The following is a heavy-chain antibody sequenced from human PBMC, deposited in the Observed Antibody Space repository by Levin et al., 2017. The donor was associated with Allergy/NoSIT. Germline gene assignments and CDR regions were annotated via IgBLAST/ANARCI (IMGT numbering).Heavy chain of an antibody. Sequence: MAGGSLRLSCAASGFTFSSYSMNWVRQAPGKGLEWVSSISSSSSYIYYADSVKGRFTISRDNAKNSLYLQMNSLRAEDTAVYYCARAFGSYYGMDVWGQGTTVTVSS. D-gene: IGHD3-10*01. CDR3: ARAFGSYYGMDV. J-gene: IGHJ6*02. CDR1: GFTFSSYS. V-gene: IGHV3-21*01. CDR2: ISSSSSYI.